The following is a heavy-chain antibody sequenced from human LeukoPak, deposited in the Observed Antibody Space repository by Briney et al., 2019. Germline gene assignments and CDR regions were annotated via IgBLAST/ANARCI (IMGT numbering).Heavy chain of an antibody. D-gene: IGHD2-21*02. V-gene: IGHV4-34*01. CDR2: INHSGST. CDR1: GGSFSGYY. CDR3: ARGWGPAYCGGDCHRHFDY. Sequence: PSETLSLTCAVYGGSFSGYYWSWIRQPPGKGLEWIGEINHSGSTNYNPSLKSRVTISVDTSTNQFSLKLSSVTAADTAVYYCARGWGPAYCGGDCHRHFDYWGQGTLVTVSS. J-gene: IGHJ4*02.